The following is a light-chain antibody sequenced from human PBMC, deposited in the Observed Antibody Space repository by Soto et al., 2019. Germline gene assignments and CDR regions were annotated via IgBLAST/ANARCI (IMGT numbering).Light chain of an antibody. Sequence: VMTQSPDSLAVSLGERATINCKSSQSILSTSNNKNYLAWYQQKPGQPPKLIIYWASTRDSGVPDRFSGSGSGTDFTLTISRLPAEDVAVYYCQQYYSTPWTFGQGTKVEIK. CDR1: QSILSTSNNKNY. V-gene: IGKV4-1*01. J-gene: IGKJ1*01. CDR3: QQYYSTPWT. CDR2: WAS.